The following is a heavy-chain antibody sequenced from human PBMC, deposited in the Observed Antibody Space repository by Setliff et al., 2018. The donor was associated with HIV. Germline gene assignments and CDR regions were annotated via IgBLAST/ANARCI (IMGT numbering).Heavy chain of an antibody. CDR3: ARDDGGYNYAEAFDV. Sequence: ASVKVSCKASGYTFTGHYLHWVRQAPGQGLEWMGWINPNSGGTNYAQKFQGRVTMTRDTSISTAYMELSRLRSDDTAVYYCARDDGGYNYAEAFDVWGQGTMVTVSS. D-gene: IGHD3-16*01. V-gene: IGHV1-2*02. CDR1: GYTFTGHY. J-gene: IGHJ3*01. CDR2: INPNSGGT.